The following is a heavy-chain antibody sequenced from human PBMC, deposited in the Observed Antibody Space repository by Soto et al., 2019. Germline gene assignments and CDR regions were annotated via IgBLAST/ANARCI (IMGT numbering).Heavy chain of an antibody. D-gene: IGHD4-17*01. J-gene: IGHJ3*02. CDR2: ISSSSSYI. V-gene: IGHV3-21*01. Sequence: GRSLRLSCAASGFTFSSYSMNWVRQAPGKGLEWVSSISSSSSYIYYADSVKGRFTISRDNAKNSLYLQMNSLRAEDTAVYYCASLGESDYVLRGAFDIWGQGTMVTVSS. CDR3: ASLGESDYVLRGAFDI. CDR1: GFTFSSYS.